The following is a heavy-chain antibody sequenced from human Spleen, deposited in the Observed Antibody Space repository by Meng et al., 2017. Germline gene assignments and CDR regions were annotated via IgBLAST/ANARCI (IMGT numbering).Heavy chain of an antibody. CDR3: AREGDYFGSASSVDY. D-gene: IGHD3-10*01. CDR2: ISGSGGRT. CDR1: GFTFSSYA. V-gene: IGHV3-23*01. Sequence: GESLKISCAASGFTFSSYAMSWVRQGPGKGLEWVSAISGSGGRTNYAGSVKGRFTISRDNSKNTLYLQMNSLGAEDTAVYYCAREGDYFGSASSVDYWGQGTLVTVSS. J-gene: IGHJ4*02.